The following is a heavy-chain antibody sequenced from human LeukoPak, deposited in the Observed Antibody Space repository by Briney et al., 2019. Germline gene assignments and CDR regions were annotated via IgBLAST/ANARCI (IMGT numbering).Heavy chain of an antibody. CDR1: GFTFSSYA. V-gene: IGHV3-30-3*01. Sequence: GGSLRLSCAASGFTFSSYAMHWVRQAPGKGLEWVAVISYDGSNKYYADSVKGRFTISRDNSKNTLYLQMNSLRAEDTAAYYCTRDYGNYGSQYYFDYWGQGTLVTVSS. J-gene: IGHJ4*02. CDR3: TRDYGNYGSQYYFDY. CDR2: ISYDGSNK. D-gene: IGHD4-11*01.